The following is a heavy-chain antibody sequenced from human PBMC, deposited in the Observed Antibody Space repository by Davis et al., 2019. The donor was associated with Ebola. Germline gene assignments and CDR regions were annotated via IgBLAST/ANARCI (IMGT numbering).Heavy chain of an antibody. J-gene: IGHJ4*02. D-gene: IGHD2-21*02. CDR3: ARDIVVTAPDY. CDR1: GYTFTSYY. CDR2: INPSGGST. Sequence: ASVKVSCKASGYTFTSYYMHWVRQAPGQGLEWMGLINPSGGSTSYAQKLQGRVTMTTDTSTSTAYMELRSLRSDDTAVYYCARDIVVTAPDYWGQGTLVTVSS. V-gene: IGHV1-46*01.